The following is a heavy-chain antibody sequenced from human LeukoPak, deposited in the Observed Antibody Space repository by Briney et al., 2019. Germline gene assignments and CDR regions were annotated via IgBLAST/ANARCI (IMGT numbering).Heavy chain of an antibody. Sequence: HPGGSLRLSCAASGFTLSSYWMMWARQALGKGLEWVASINHNGNVNYYVDSVKGRFTISRDNAKNSLYLQMSNLRAEDTAVYFCARGGGLDVWGQGATVTVSS. D-gene: IGHD3-16*01. CDR1: GFTLSSYW. J-gene: IGHJ6*02. CDR2: INHNGNVN. CDR3: ARGGGLDV. V-gene: IGHV3-7*03.